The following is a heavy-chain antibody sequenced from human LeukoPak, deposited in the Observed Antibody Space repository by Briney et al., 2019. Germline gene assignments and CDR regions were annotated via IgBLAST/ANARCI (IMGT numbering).Heavy chain of an antibody. V-gene: IGHV4-61*08. J-gene: IGHJ6*04. CDR1: GGSVSSSGYY. CDR2: IYYSGST. CDR3: ARDPYGMDV. Sequence: PETLSLTSTVSGGSVSSSGYYWSWIRQPPGKGLEWIAYIYYSGSTNYNPSLKSRVTISVDTSKNQFSLKMRSVTAADTAVYYCARDPYGMDVWGKGTTVTVSS.